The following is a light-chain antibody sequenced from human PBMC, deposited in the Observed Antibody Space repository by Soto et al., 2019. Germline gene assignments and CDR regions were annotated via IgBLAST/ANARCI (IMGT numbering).Light chain of an antibody. CDR2: GAS. Sequence: EIVLTQSPGTLSLSPGERATLSCRATQSVSASYLAWYQQKPGQAPRLLIYGASFRATGIPDRFSGSGSATDFTLTISRLEPEDFAVYYCQHYGSSFRTFGQGTKVHIK. CDR1: QSVSASY. V-gene: IGKV3-20*01. CDR3: QHYGSSFRT. J-gene: IGKJ1*01.